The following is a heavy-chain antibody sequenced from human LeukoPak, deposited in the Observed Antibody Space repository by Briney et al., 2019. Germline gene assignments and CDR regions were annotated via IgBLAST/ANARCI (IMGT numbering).Heavy chain of an antibody. CDR1: GYTFTSYD. CDR2: MNPNSGNT. J-gene: IGHJ6*03. D-gene: IGHD2-2*01. V-gene: IGHV1-8*01. CDR3: ARGRGHILGYCSSTSCYRPDYYYYMDV. Sequence: ASVKVSCKASGYTFTSYDINWVRQAPGQGLEWMGWMNPNSGNTGYAQKFQGRVTMTRNTSISTAYMELSSLRSEDTAVYYCARGRGHILGYCSSTSCYRPDYYYYMDVWGKGTTVTVSS.